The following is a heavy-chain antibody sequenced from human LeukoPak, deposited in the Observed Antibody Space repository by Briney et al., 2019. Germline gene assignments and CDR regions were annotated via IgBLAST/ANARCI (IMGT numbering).Heavy chain of an antibody. CDR1: GFTFSSYG. D-gene: IGHD2-15*01. CDR3: ARGQYSPDY. J-gene: IGHJ4*02. V-gene: IGHV3-33*01. CDR2: IWYDGSNK. Sequence: GGSLRLSCAASGFTFSSYGMHWVRQAPGKGLEWVAVIWYDGSNKYYTDSVRGRFTISRDNSKNTLYLQMNSLRAEDTAVYYCARGQYSPDYWGQGTLVTLSS.